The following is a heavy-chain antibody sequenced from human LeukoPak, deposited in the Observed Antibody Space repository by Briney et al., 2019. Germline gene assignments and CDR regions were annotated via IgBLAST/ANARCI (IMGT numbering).Heavy chain of an antibody. V-gene: IGHV3-48*02. Sequence: PGGSLRLSCAASGFTFSRCSMNWVRQAPGKGLEWVSYISSSSSTRYYADSVKGRFTISRDNAKKSLFLQMNSLRDEDTAVYYCAADILTQADAFDIWGQGTLVTVSS. D-gene: IGHD3-9*01. CDR2: ISSSSSTR. CDR1: GFTFSRCS. J-gene: IGHJ3*02. CDR3: AADILTQADAFDI.